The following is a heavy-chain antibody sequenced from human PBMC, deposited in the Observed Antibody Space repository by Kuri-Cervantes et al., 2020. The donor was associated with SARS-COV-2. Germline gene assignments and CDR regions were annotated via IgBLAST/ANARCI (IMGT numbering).Heavy chain of an antibody. CDR1: GYSISSGYY. J-gene: IGHJ6*02. Sequence: SETLSLTCAVSGYSISSGYYWGWIRQPPGKGLEWIGSIYHSGSTYYNPSLKSRVTISVDTSKNQFSLKVSSVTAADTAVYYCARDGRVITSFGVVTTGGMDVWGQGTTVTVSS. CDR3: ARDGRVITSFGVVTTGGMDV. CDR2: IYHSGST. D-gene: IGHD3-3*01. V-gene: IGHV4-38-2*02.